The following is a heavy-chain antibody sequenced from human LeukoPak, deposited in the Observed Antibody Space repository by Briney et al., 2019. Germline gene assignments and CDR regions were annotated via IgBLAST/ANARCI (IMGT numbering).Heavy chain of an antibody. CDR1: GGSISSYY. CDR2: IHYSGST. V-gene: IGHV4-59*01. D-gene: IGHD1-1*01. Sequence: SETLSLTCTVSGGSISSYYWSWIRQPPGKGLEWIGYIHYSGSTNYNPSLKSRVTISVDTSKNQFSLKLSSVTAADTAVYYCAREKIGTGTILRNDYYYMDVWGKGTTVTVSS. CDR3: AREKIGTGTILRNDYYYMDV. J-gene: IGHJ6*03.